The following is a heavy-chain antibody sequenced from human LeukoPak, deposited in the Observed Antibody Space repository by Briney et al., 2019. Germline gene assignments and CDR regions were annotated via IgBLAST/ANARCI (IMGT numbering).Heavy chain of an antibody. V-gene: IGHV4-4*07. J-gene: IGHJ3*02. CDR3: ARVVTMIVVVTSTYAFDI. Sequence: SETLSLTCTVSGGYISSYYWSWIRQPAGKGLEWIGRIYTSGSTNYNPSIKSRVTMSVDSSKTQFSLKLSSVTAADTAVYYCARVVTMIVVVTSTYAFDIWGQGTMVTVSS. CDR2: IYTSGST. CDR1: GGYISSYY. D-gene: IGHD3-22*01.